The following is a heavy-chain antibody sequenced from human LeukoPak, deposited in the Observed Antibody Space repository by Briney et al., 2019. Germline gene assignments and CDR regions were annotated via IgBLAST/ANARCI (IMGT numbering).Heavy chain of an antibody. CDR2: IYSGGST. J-gene: IGHJ4*02. V-gene: IGHV3-66*01. D-gene: IGHD1-26*01. Sequence: PGGSLRLSCAASGFTVSSNYMGWVRQAPGKGLEWVSVIYSGGSTYYADSVKGRFTISRDNSKNTLYLQMNSLRAEDTAVYYCARVRSGSYPDYWGQGTLVTVSS. CDR1: GFTVSSNY. CDR3: ARVRSGSYPDY.